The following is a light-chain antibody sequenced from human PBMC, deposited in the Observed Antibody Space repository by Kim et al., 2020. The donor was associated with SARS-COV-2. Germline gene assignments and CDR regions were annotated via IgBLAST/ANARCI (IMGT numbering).Light chain of an antibody. J-gene: IGLJ3*02. V-gene: IGLV2-11*01. Sequence: TISCTGTSSDVGGYNYVSWYQQHPGKAPKLMIYDVSKRPSGVPDRFSGSKSGNTASLTISGLQAEDEADYYCCSYAGSYAWVFGGGTQLTVL. CDR1: SSDVGGYNY. CDR3: CSYAGSYAWV. CDR2: DVS.